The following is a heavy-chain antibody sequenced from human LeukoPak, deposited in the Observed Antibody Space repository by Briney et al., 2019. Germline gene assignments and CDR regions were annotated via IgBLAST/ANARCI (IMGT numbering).Heavy chain of an antibody. J-gene: IGHJ4*02. CDR3: ARGYYDFWSGYRSGFDY. V-gene: IGHV1-18*01. Sequence: GASVKVSCKASGYTFTSYGISWVRQAPGQGLEWMGWISAYNGNTNYAQKLQGRVTMTTDTSTSTAYMELRSLRSDDTAVYYCARGYYDFWSGYRSGFDYWGQGTLVTVSS. D-gene: IGHD3-3*01. CDR1: GYTFTSYG. CDR2: ISAYNGNT.